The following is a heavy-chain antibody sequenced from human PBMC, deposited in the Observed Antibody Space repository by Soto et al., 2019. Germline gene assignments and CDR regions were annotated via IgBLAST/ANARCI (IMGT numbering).Heavy chain of an antibody. CDR1: GGSISSYY. CDR2: IYYSGST. V-gene: IGHV4-59*01. Sequence: WVTLSLTSTVSGGSISSYYWSWIRQPPGKGLGWIGYIYYSGSTNYNPSLKSRVTISVDTSKNQFSLKLSSVTAADTAVYYCASGLDSYGYKYYFDYWGQGTLVTVSS. D-gene: IGHD5-18*01. CDR3: ASGLDSYGYKYYFDY. J-gene: IGHJ4*02.